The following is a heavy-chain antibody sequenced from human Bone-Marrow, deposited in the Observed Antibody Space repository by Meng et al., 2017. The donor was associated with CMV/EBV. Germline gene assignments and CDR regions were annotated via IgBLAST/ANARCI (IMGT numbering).Heavy chain of an antibody. Sequence: GESLKISCKGSGYSFTSYWIGWVRQMPGKGLEWMGIIYPGDSDTRYSPSFQGQVTISADKSISTAYLQWSSLKASDTAMYYCAYSVVVPGATEPDAFDIWGQGTMVTVSS. CDR1: GYSFTSYW. V-gene: IGHV5-51*01. CDR2: IYPGDSDT. CDR3: AYSVVVPGATEPDAFDI. D-gene: IGHD2-2*01. J-gene: IGHJ3*02.